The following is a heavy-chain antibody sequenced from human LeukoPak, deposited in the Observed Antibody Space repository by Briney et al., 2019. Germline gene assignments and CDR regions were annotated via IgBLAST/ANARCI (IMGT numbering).Heavy chain of an antibody. V-gene: IGHV3-33*01. CDR2: IWYDGINK. J-gene: IGHJ4*02. Sequence: PGRSLRLSCEASGFTFSGFGMHWVRQAPGKGLEWVAIIWYDGINKYYADSVKGRFTISRDNSKNTLYLQMNSLTAEDTAVYYCARSTATAGIFDYWGQGSLVTVSS. D-gene: IGHD6-13*01. CDR3: ARSTATAGIFDY. CDR1: GFTFSGFG.